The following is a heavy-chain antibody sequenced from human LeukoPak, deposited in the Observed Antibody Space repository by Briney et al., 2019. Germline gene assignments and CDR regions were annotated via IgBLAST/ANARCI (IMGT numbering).Heavy chain of an antibody. D-gene: IGHD1-26*01. V-gene: IGHV1-8*03. CDR2: MNPNSGNT. J-gene: IGHJ6*03. Sequence: ASVKVSCKASGYTFTSYDINWARQATGQGLEWMGWMNPNSGNTGYAQKFQGRVTITRNTSISTAYMELSSLRSEDTAVYYCARGLWPAGGWEDYYYYMDVWGKGTTVTVSS. CDR1: GYTFTSYD. CDR3: ARGLWPAGGWEDYYYYMDV.